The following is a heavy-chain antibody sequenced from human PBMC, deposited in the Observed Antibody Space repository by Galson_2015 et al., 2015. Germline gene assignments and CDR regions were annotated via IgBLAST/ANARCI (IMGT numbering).Heavy chain of an antibody. D-gene: IGHD4-17*01. CDR2: IKQDGGEK. Sequence: LRLSCAASAFTFRRYWMSWVRQAPGKGLEWVANIKQDGGEKYYVDSVKGRFTISRDNAKNSLYLQMNSLRVEDTAVYYCARSSYDDSRNRDYWGQGTLVTVSS. CDR1: AFTFRRYW. J-gene: IGHJ4*02. V-gene: IGHV3-7*04. CDR3: ARSSYDDSRNRDY.